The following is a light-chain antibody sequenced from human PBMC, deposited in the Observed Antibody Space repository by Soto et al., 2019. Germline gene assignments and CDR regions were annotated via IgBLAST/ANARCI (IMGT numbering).Light chain of an antibody. J-gene: IGLJ1*01. V-gene: IGLV2-11*01. CDR3: CSYAGSYTYV. CDR1: SSNVGGCYY. Sequence: QSALTQPRSVSGSPGQSVTISCTGTSSNVGGCYYVSWYQQHPGTAPKLMIYGVSKRPSGVPDRFSGSKSGTSASLTISGLQAEDEADYYCCSYAGSYTYVFGTGTKLTVL. CDR2: GVS.